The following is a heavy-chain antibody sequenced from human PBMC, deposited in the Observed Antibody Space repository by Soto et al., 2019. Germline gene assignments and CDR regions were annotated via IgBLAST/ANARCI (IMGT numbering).Heavy chain of an antibody. CDR3: ARGAVVVPAATAQYYYYYGMDV. Sequence: GESLKISCKGSGYNFTSYWIGWVRQMPGKGLEWMGIIYPGDSDTRYSPSFQGQVTISADKYISTAYLQWSSLKASDTAMYYCARGAVVVPAATAQYYYYYGMDVWGQGTTVTVSS. CDR1: GYNFTSYW. J-gene: IGHJ6*02. CDR2: IYPGDSDT. D-gene: IGHD2-2*01. V-gene: IGHV5-51*01.